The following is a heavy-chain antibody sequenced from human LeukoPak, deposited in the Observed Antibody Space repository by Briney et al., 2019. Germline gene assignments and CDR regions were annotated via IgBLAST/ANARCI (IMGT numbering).Heavy chain of an antibody. V-gene: IGHV3-15*01. J-gene: IGHJ4*02. Sequence: GGSLRLSCAASGFTFSNAWMSWVRQAPGKGLEWVGRIQSKADGGTTDYAAPVKGRFTISRDDSRSTLYLQLNSLKTEDTAVYYSSSSAAVTLLFYWGRGTLVTVSS. D-gene: IGHD2-15*01. CDR3: SSSAAVTLLFY. CDR1: GFTFSNAW. CDR2: IQSKADGGTT.